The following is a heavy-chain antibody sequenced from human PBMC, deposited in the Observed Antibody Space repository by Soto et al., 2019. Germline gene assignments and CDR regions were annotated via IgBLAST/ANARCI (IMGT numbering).Heavy chain of an antibody. CDR3: AKKVNSGSGSQYFDY. CDR1: GFTFSSYS. D-gene: IGHD3-10*01. J-gene: IGHJ4*02. CDR2: FRGSGDDGTT. V-gene: IGHV3-23*01. Sequence: SLRLSCAASGFTFSSYSMSWVRQAPGKGLEWVSGFRGSGDDGTTYYADSVKGRFTISRDNSKNMLFLQMNSLRAEDTAIYYCAKKVNSGSGSQYFDYWGQRTLVTVSS.